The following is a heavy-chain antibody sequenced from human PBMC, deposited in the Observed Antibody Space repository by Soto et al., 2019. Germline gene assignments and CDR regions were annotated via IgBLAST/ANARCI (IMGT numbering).Heavy chain of an antibody. CDR1: GGSISSYY. CDR2: IYYSGST. J-gene: IGHJ4*01. CDR3: ASRYGSCFHY. V-gene: IGHV4-59*08. D-gene: IGHD5-18*01. Sequence: QVQLQESGPGLVKPSETLSLTCTVSGGSISSYYWSWIRQPPGKGLEWIGYIYYSGSTNYNPSLKSPVTTSVATPKNQFSLKLSSVTAADTAVYYCASRYGSCFHYCGHGTLVTVSS.